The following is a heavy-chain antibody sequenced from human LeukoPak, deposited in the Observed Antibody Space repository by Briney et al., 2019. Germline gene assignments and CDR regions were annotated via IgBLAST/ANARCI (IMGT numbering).Heavy chain of an antibody. CDR2: IIPIFGTA. Sequence: SVKVSCKASGGTINNYAITWVRQAPGQGLEWMGGIIPIFGTANYAQKFQGRVTITTDESTNTAYMELSSLRSEDTAVYYCARGSDVVVPTAHYYYYMDVWGKGTTVTVSS. V-gene: IGHV1-69*05. CDR1: GGTINNYA. D-gene: IGHD2-2*01. J-gene: IGHJ6*03. CDR3: ARGSDVVVPTAHYYYYMDV.